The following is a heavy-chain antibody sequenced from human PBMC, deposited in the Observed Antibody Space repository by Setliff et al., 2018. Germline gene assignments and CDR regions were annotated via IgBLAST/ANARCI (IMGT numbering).Heavy chain of an antibody. J-gene: IGHJ4*02. D-gene: IGHD3-9*01. V-gene: IGHV4-61*02. CDR3: AGTPARGTTWLSPFDY. CDR1: GGSFDSGTHY. CDR2: IQGTGNT. Sequence: SETLSLTCTVTGGSFDSGTHYWSWIRRPAGKVPEWIGLIQGTGNTNYNPSLQSRATISIDTSKNQISLKITPVTAADTALYSCAGTPARGTTWLSPFDYWGQGIQVTVSS.